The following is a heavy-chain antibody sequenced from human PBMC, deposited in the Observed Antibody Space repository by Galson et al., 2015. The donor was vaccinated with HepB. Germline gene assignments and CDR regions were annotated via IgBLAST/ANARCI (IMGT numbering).Heavy chain of an antibody. J-gene: IGHJ4*02. CDR3: AKDRVSWFGYFVY. CDR2: ISGSGGST. D-gene: IGHD3-10*01. V-gene: IGHV3-23*01. CDR1: GFTFSSYA. Sequence: SLRLSCAASGFTFSSYAMSWVRQAPGKGLEWVSAISGSGGSTYYADSVKGRFTISRDNSKNTLYLQMNSLRAEDTAVYYCAKDRVSWFGYFVYWGQGTLVTVSS.